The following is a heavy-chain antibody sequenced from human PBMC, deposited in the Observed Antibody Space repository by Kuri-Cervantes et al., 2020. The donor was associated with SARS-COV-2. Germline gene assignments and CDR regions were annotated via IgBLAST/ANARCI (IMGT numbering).Heavy chain of an antibody. J-gene: IGHJ4*02. Sequence: GGSLRPSFAASGFTFDDYAMHWVRQAPGKGLEWVSGISWNSGSIGYAVSVKGRFTISRDNAKNSLYLQMNSLRAEDTALYYCAKDIDTASVVVPAATNFDYWGQGTLVTVSS. CDR2: ISWNSGSI. V-gene: IGHV3-9*01. D-gene: IGHD2-2*01. CDR3: AKDIDTASVVVPAATNFDY. CDR1: GFTFDDYA.